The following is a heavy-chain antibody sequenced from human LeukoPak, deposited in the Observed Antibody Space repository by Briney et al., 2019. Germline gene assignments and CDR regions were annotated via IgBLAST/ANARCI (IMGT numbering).Heavy chain of an antibody. CDR2: IKQDGSEK. CDR3: ARVFLRWSHDAFDI. CDR1: GFTFSSYW. Sequence: GGSLRLSCAASGFTFSSYWMSWVRQAPGKGLEWVANIKQDGSEKYYVDSVKGRFTISRDNAKNSLYLQMNSLRAEDTAVYYCARVFLRWSHDAFDIWGQGTMVTVSS. V-gene: IGHV3-7*04. D-gene: IGHD4-23*01. J-gene: IGHJ3*02.